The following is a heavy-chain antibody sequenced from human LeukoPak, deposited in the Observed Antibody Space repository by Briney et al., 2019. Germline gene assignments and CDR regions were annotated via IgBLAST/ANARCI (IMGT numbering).Heavy chain of an antibody. J-gene: IGHJ4*02. D-gene: IGHD2-8*01. CDR1: GFTFSSYG. CDR3: AKEGFTCNGVCYTTGYFDY. CDR2: ISRSGGST. Sequence: GGTLRLSCAASGFTFSSYGMSWVRQAPGKGLEWVSGISRSGGSTNYADSVKGRFTISRDNSKNTLYLQMNSLRAEDTAVYYCAKEGFTCNGVCYTTGYFDYWGQGTLVTVSS. V-gene: IGHV3-23*01.